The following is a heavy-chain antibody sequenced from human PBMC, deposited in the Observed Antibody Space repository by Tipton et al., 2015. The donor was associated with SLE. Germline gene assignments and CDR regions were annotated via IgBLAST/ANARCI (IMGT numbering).Heavy chain of an antibody. V-gene: IGHV4-59*01. CDR1: GGSISSYY. Sequence: LRLSCTVSGGSISSYYWSWIRQPPGKGLEWIGSIYYSGSTYYNPSLKSRVTISVDTSKNQFSLKLSSVTAADTAVYYCAREGRGQLVLWGQGTLVTVSS. CDR3: AREGRGQLVL. D-gene: IGHD6-13*01. CDR2: IYYSGST. J-gene: IGHJ5*02.